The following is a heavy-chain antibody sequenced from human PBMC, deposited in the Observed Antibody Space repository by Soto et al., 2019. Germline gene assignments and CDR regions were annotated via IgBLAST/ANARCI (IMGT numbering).Heavy chain of an antibody. D-gene: IGHD3-22*01. V-gene: IGHV3-23*01. J-gene: IGHJ4*02. Sequence: EVQLLESGGGLVQPGGSLRLPCAAPGLTFSSYAMSWVRQAPGRGLEWVSAISGRGGSTYNAASVKGRFTISRDNSKNTLYLQMNSLRAEDTAVYYCAKVGYDSSGYYSFDYWGQGTLVTVSS. CDR3: AKVGYDSSGYYSFDY. CDR2: ISGRGGST. CDR1: GLTFSSYA.